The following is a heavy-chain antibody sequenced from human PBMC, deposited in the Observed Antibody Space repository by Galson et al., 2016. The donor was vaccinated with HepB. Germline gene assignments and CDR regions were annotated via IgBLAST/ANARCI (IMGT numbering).Heavy chain of an antibody. CDR1: GFTFNFYG. V-gene: IGHV3-30*03. CDR3: ARGGRVHDNSEDLYRFDY. J-gene: IGHJ4*02. D-gene: IGHD3-22*01. CDR2: TTDNGINK. Sequence: SLRLSCAASGFTFNFYGMHWVRQAPGKGLEWVAATTDNGINKYYSGSVKGRFTISRDNSKNTLYLDMNSLRVEDTAFYYCARGGRVHDNSEDLYRFDYWGQGTLVTVSP.